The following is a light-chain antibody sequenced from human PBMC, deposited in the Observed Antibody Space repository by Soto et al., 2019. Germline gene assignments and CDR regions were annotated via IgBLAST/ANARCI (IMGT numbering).Light chain of an antibody. V-gene: IGKV3-20*01. Sequence: EIVLTQSPGTLSLSPGERATLSCRASQSVSSSFLAWYQQKPGQAPRLLIYGASSRATGIPDRFSVSGSGTDFTLTISRLEPEDFAVYYCQQYDRSPWTFGQGTKVEIK. CDR3: QQYDRSPWT. CDR2: GAS. CDR1: QSVSSSF. J-gene: IGKJ1*01.